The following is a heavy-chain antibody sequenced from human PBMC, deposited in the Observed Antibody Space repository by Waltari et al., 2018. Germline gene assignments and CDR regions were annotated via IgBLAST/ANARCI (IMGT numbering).Heavy chain of an antibody. V-gene: IGHV1-8*01. D-gene: IGHD3-10*01. J-gene: IGHJ3*02. CDR2: MNPNRGST. CDR3: AMGNGAVIKDSFDT. Sequence: QLQLVQSGAEVKKPGASVKVSCKASGYTFTSYDMNWVRQATGQGLEWMGWMNPNRGSTGYAQKSQGRVTMTRDTSISTAYMELSSLTSEDTAVYYCAMGNGAVIKDSFDTWGQGTMVTVSS. CDR1: GYTFTSYD.